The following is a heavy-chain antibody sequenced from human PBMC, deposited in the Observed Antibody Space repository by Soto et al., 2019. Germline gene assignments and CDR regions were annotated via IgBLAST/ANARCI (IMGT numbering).Heavy chain of an antibody. D-gene: IGHD3-3*01. CDR1: DGSISSRSSY. CDR2: INYSGST. Sequence: SETLSLTCTVSDGSISSRSSYWGWMRQPPGKGLEWIGSINYSGSTYYNPSLKSRITISVDTSKNQFSLKLSSVTAADTAVYFCAKTGFWSDYRVADYWGQGTLVTVSS. J-gene: IGHJ4*02. V-gene: IGHV4-39*01. CDR3: AKTGFWSDYRVADY.